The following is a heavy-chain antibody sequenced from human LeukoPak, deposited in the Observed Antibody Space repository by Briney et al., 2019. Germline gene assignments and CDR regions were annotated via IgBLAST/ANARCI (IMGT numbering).Heavy chain of an antibody. CDR2: LFDSVNT. D-gene: IGHD5-18*01. CDR3: ATIKRGSIFGYFDF. V-gene: IGHV4-59*11. Sequence: SETLSLTCTVSGGSLSSHYWSWIRQPPGKGLEWIAYLFDSVNTKDNPSRQSRLSLSADTSKNQFSLRLSSVTAADTAVYYCATIKRGSIFGYFDFWGQGIKVTVSS. J-gene: IGHJ4*02. CDR1: GGSLSSHY.